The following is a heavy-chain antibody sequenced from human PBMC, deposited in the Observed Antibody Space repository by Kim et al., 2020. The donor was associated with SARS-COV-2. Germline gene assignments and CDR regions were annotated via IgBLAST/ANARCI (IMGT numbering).Heavy chain of an antibody. Sequence: SETLSLTCTVSGGSISSYYWSWIRQPPGKGLEWIGYIYYSGSTNYNPSLKSRVTISVDTSKNQFSLKLSSVTAADTAVYYCAREKIAVGGAHWSYYGMDVWGQGTTVTVSS. CDR2: IYYSGST. CDR1: GGSISSYY. D-gene: IGHD6-19*01. J-gene: IGHJ6*02. CDR3: AREKIAVGGAHWSYYGMDV. V-gene: IGHV4-59*01.